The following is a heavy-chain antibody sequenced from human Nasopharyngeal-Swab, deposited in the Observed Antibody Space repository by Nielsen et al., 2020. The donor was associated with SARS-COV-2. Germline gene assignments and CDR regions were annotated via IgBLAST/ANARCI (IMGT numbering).Heavy chain of an antibody. D-gene: IGHD5-12*01. V-gene: IGHV1-69*01. CDR2: IIPIFGTA. CDR3: ARWGIVATGSYYCYGMDV. Sequence: WVRQAPGQGLEWMGGIIPIFGTANYAQKFQGRVTITADESTSTAYMELSSLRSEDTAVYYCARWGIVATGSYYCYGMDVWGQGTTVTVSS. J-gene: IGHJ6*02.